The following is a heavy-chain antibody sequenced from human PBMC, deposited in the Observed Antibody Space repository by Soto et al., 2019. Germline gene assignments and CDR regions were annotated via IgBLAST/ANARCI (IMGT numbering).Heavy chain of an antibody. J-gene: IGHJ6*02. V-gene: IGHV3-33*01. D-gene: IGHD4-17*01. CDR3: ARVISTTVTTDYYYYYGMDV. Sequence: GGSLRLSCAASGFTFSSYGMHWVRQAPGKGLEWVAVIWYDGSNKYYADSVKGRFTISRDNSKNTLYLQMNSLRAEDTAVYYCARVISTTVTTDYYYYYGMDVWGQGXTVTVSS. CDR1: GFTFSSYG. CDR2: IWYDGSNK.